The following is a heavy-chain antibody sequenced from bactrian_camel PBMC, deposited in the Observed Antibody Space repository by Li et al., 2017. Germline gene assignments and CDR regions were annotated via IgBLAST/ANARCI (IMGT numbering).Heavy chain of an antibody. CDR3: AASNSFCGLDLLPVVAY. CDR1: DYTYSTAC. J-gene: IGHJ4*01. CDR2: IWTADGRT. V-gene: IGHV3S68*01. Sequence: HVQLVESGGGSVQAGGSLRLSCAASDYTYSTACMAWFRQGPGKDREAVASIWTADGRTNHEDSVKGRFTISKDPAKNALYLQMNSLTPEDTAMYYCAASNSFCGLDLLPVVAYRGQGTQVTVS. D-gene: IGHD1*01.